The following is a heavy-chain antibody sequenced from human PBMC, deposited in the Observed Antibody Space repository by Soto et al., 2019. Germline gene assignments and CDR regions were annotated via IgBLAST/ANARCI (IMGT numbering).Heavy chain of an antibody. V-gene: IGHV4-31*01. D-gene: IGHD5-12*01. CDR2: IYYSGST. Sequence: QVQLQESGPGLVKPSQTLSLTCTVSGGSISAGGYYWSWIRQHPGKGLEWIGYIYYSGSTYYNPSLKSPFSISVDTSQHHFSLKLSSVTAADTAVYYCAASCVACRGFTYSGMDVWGQGTTVPVSS. J-gene: IGHJ6*02. CDR3: AASCVACRGFTYSGMDV. CDR1: GGSISAGGYY.